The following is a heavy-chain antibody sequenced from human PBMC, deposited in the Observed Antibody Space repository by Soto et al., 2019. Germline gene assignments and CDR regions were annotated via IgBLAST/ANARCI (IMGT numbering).Heavy chain of an antibody. CDR3: ARRPSNFYMDV. J-gene: IGHJ6*03. CDR2: IYYSGST. Sequence: NPSETLSLTCTVSGGSISSYYWSWVRQPPGKGLEWIGYIYYSGSTKSNPSLKSRVTISVDTSKNQFSLNLSSVTAADTAVYYCARRPSNFYMDVWGKGTTVTVSS. V-gene: IGHV4-59*08. CDR1: GGSISSYY.